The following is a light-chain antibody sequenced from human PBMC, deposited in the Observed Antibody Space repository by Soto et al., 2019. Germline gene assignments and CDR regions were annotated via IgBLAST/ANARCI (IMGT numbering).Light chain of an antibody. J-gene: IGLJ2*01. CDR3: QTWGTGIQV. CDR1: SGHSSYA. V-gene: IGLV4-69*01. CDR2: LNSDGSH. Sequence: QSVLTQSPSASASLGASVKLTYTLSSGHSSYAIAWHQQQPEKGPRYLMKLNSDGSHSKGDGIPDRFSGSSSGAERYLTISSLQSEDEADYYCQTWGTGIQVFGGGTKVTVL.